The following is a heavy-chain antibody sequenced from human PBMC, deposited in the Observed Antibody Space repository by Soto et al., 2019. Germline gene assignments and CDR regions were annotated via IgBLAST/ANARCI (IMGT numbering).Heavy chain of an antibody. CDR2: INPNSGGT. V-gene: IGHV1-2*02. J-gene: IGHJ6*02. CDR1: GYTFTGYY. D-gene: IGHD6-13*01. CDR3: AREPGIAAGIYGMDV. Sequence: ASVKVSCKASGYTFTGYYMHWVRQAPGQGLEWMGWINPNSGGTNYAQKFQGRVAMTRDTSISTAYMELSRLRSDDTAVYYCAREPGIAAGIYGMDVWGQGTTVTVSS.